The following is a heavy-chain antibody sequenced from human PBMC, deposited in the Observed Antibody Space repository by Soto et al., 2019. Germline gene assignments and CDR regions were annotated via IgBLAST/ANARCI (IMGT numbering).Heavy chain of an antibody. CDR3: ARGTSAAAGRPPFSLLV. CDR2: IIPILGIA. Sequence: QVQLVQSGAEVKKPGSSVKVSCKASGGTFSSYTISWVRQAPGQGLEWMGRIIPILGIANYAQKFQGRVTITAXTSXSXAYMELSSLRSEDTAVYYCARGTSAAAGRPPFSLLVWGQGTLVTVSS. J-gene: IGHJ4*02. D-gene: IGHD6-13*01. CDR1: GGTFSSYT. V-gene: IGHV1-69*02.